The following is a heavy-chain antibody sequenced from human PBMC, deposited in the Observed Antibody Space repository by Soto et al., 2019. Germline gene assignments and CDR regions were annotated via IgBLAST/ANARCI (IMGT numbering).Heavy chain of an antibody. D-gene: IGHD6-19*01. CDR1: EFTFSSYA. CDR2: ISYDGSNK. CDR3: ARPSGVASSSFDY. J-gene: IGHJ4*02. Sequence: QVQLVESGGGVVQPGRSLRLSCAASEFTFSSYAMYWVRQAPGKGLEWVAVISYDGSNKYYADSVKGRFTISRDNSKNTLYLQMNSLRAEDTAVYYCARPSGVASSSFDYWGQGTLVTVSS. V-gene: IGHV3-30-3*01.